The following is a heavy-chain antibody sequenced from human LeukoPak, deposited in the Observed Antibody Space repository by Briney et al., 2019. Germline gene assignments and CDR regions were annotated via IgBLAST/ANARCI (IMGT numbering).Heavy chain of an antibody. CDR1: GDSISSSC. V-gene: IGHV4-4*07. CDR3: AREVTDILTAYGLHYFDY. Sequence: SETLSLTCTVSGDSISSSCWSWVRQPAGRGLEWIGRIYTSGSTNYIPSLKSRVTISVDKSKNQFSLKLNSVTAADTAVYYCAREVTDILTAYGLHYFDYWGQGTLVTVSS. D-gene: IGHD3-9*01. CDR2: IYTSGST. J-gene: IGHJ4*02.